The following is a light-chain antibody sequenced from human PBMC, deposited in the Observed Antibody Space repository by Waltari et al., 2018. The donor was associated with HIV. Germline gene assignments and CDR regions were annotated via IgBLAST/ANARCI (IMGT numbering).Light chain of an antibody. CDR3: CAYAGSTTYVI. CDR2: DVS. J-gene: IGLJ2*01. V-gene: IGLV2-23*02. Sequence: SALTQPASESGSPGHSITISCPASRRHVGGYYRVSWYQQHPGKAPKLMIYDVSKRPSGVSNRFSGSKSGNTASLTISGLQAEDEADYYCCAYAGSTTYVIFSGGTKLTVL. CDR1: RRHVGGYYR.